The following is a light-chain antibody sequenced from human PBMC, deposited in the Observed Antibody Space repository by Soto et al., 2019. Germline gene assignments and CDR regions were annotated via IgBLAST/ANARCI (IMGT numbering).Light chain of an antibody. CDR3: QQYNNWPRT. CDR2: GAS. CDR1: QSVSSN. Sequence: EIVMTHSPATLSVSPGERATLSCRASQSVSSNLAWYHQKPGQAPRLLIYGASTRATGIPARFSGSGSGTEFTLTISSLQSEDFAVYYCQQYNNWPRTFGQGTKV. J-gene: IGKJ1*01. V-gene: IGKV3-15*01.